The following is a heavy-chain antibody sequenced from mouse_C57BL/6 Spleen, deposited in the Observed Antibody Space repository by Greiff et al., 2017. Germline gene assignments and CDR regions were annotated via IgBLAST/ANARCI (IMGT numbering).Heavy chain of an antibody. CDR3: ARPGGSSSFDY. J-gene: IGHJ2*01. Sequence: QVQLQQPGAELVKPGASVKLSCKASGYTFTSYWMHWVKQRPGQGLEWIGMIHPNSGSTNYNEKFKSKATLTVDKSSSTAYMQLSSLTSEDSAVYYCARPGGSSSFDYWGQGTTLTVSS. V-gene: IGHV1-64*01. CDR1: GYTFTSYW. D-gene: IGHD1-1*01. CDR2: IHPNSGST.